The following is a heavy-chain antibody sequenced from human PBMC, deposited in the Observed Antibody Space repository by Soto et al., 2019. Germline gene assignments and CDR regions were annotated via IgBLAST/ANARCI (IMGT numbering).Heavy chain of an antibody. V-gene: IGHV1-8*01. CDR3: ARASWAAAGTDY. CDR1: GYTFTSYD. CDR2: MNPNSGNT. J-gene: IGHJ4*02. D-gene: IGHD6-13*01. Sequence: ASVKVSCKASGYTFTSYDINWVRQATGQGLEWMGWMNPNSGNTGYAQKFQGRVTMTRNTSISTAYMELSSLRSGDTAVYYCARASWAAAGTDYWGQGTLVTVSS.